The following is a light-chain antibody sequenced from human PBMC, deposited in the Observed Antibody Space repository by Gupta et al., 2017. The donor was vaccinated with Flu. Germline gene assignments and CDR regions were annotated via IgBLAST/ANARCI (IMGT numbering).Light chain of an antibody. CDR1: QSVRYNY. J-gene: IGKJ1*01. Sequence: EIVLTQPPGTLSLSPGERATLSCRASQSVRYNYLAWYQQKPGQAPRLLIHGASSRTTDIPDRFSGSGSGTEFILTISRREPEDVAVYYCQQEGSSPRTFGQGTKVEIK. CDR3: QQEGSSPRT. V-gene: IGKV3-20*01. CDR2: GAS.